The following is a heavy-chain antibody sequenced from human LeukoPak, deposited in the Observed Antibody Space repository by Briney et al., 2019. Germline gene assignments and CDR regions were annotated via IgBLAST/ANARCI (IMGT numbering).Heavy chain of an antibody. V-gene: IGHV1-8*02. D-gene: IGHD3-10*01. CDR2: MNPNSGNT. CDR3: ARGYYYGSGSYLLGYYYGMDV. J-gene: IGHJ6*02. Sequence: ASVKVSCKASGYTFTSYGISWVRQAPGQGLEWMGWMNPNSGNTGYAQKFQGRVTMTRNTSISTAYMELSSLRSEDTAVYYCARGYYYGSGSYLLGYYYGMDVWGQGTTVTVSS. CDR1: GYTFTSYG.